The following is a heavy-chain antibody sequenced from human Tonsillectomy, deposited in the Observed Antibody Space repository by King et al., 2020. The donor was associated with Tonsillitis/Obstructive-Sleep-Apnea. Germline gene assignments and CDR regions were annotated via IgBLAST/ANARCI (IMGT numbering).Heavy chain of an antibody. Sequence: VQLVQSGGGLVKPGGSLRLSCAASGFTFSDYYMSWIRQAPGKGLEWVSYISSGSSYTNYADSVKGRFTISRDNAKTSLYLQMNSLRAEDTAVYYCATHYTNPSPFDYRGRGTLGTVPS. D-gene: IGHD2-2*02. CDR3: ATHYTNPSPFDY. V-gene: IGHV3-11*05. J-gene: IGHJ4*02. CDR1: GFTFSDYY. CDR2: ISSGSSYT.